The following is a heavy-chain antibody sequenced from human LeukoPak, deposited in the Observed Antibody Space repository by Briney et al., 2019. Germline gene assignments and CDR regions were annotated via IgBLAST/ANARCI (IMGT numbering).Heavy chain of an antibody. CDR1: GFTFSDSA. CDR2: ISYDGSNK. D-gene: IGHD6-6*01. J-gene: IGHJ4*02. CDR3: ARTLIEYSVSSCYFDY. V-gene: IGHV3-30*04. Sequence: GGSLRLSCAASGFTFSDSAMHWVRQAPGKGLEWVAIISYDGSNKYYADSVKGRFTISRDKSKNTLYLQMNSLRGEDTAVYYCARTLIEYSVSSCYFDYWGQGTLVTVSS.